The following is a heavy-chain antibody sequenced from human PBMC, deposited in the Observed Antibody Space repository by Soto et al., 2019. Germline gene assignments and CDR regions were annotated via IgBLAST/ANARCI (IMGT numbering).Heavy chain of an antibody. CDR3: ARQEFGGVIVIFDY. CDR2: IYYSGST. V-gene: IGHV4-39*01. D-gene: IGHD3-16*02. J-gene: IGHJ4*02. Sequence: QLQLQESGPGLVKPSETLSLTCTVSGGSISSSSYYWGWIRQPPGKGLEWIGSIYYSGSTYYNPSLKSRVTISVDTSKNQFSLKLSSVTAADTAVYYCARQEFGGVIVIFDYWGQGTLVTVSS. CDR1: GGSISSSSYY.